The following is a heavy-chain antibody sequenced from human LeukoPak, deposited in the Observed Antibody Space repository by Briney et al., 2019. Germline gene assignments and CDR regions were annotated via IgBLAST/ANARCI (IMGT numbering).Heavy chain of an antibody. CDR2: ISGSSNHI. D-gene: IGHD3-9*01. CDR3: ARNYDILTGYSNYYYGMDV. Sequence: GGSLRLSCAASGFTFSSYNMKWVRQAPGKGLEWVSFISGSSNHIYYADSVKGRFTISRDNAKNSLYLQMSSLRAEDTAVYYCARNYDILTGYSNYYYGMDVWGQGTTVTVSS. J-gene: IGHJ6*02. V-gene: IGHV3-21*01. CDR1: GFTFSSYN.